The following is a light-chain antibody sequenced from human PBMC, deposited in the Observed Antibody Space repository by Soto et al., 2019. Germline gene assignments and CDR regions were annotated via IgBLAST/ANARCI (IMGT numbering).Light chain of an antibody. V-gene: IGKV3-11*01. CDR2: AAS. CDR1: QSVSSS. Sequence: EIVLTQSPATLALSPGETATLSCRASQSVSSSLAWYQQKPGQTPRLLIYAASNRATGIPARFSGSGSGTDFTLTVSSLEPEDFAVYYCQQRSSWPLTFGGGTKVEI. J-gene: IGKJ4*01. CDR3: QQRSSWPLT.